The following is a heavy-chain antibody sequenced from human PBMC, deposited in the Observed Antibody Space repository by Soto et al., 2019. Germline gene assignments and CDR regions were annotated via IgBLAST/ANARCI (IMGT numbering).Heavy chain of an antibody. J-gene: IGHJ5*02. D-gene: IGHD5-12*01. V-gene: IGHV6-1*01. Sequence: SQTLSLTCAISGDSVSSNTASWNWIRQSPSRGLEWLGRTYFRSKWYNDYAVSVKSRIIINPDTSNNQFSLQLNSVTPEDTAVYFCARGDNLGPKTGYAFDPWGQGIMVTVS. CDR2: TYFRSKWYN. CDR1: GDSVSSNTAS. CDR3: ARGDNLGPKTGYAFDP.